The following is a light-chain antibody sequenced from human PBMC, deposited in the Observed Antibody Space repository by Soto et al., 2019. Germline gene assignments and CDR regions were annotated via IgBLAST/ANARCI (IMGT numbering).Light chain of an antibody. CDR1: QSISSY. J-gene: IGKJ2*01. Sequence: DIQMTQSPSSLSASVGDRVTITCRASQSISSYLNWYQQKPGKAPKILIYAASSLQSGVPSRFSGSGSGTDFTLTISSLQPEDFASYYCQQSYNKPYTFGQRTKLEIK. CDR2: AAS. CDR3: QQSYNKPYT. V-gene: IGKV1-39*01.